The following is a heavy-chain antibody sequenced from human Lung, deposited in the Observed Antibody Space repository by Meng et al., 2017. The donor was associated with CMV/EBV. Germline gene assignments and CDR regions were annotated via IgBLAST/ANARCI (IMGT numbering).Heavy chain of an antibody. Sequence: GESXMTSCAASGFTFTNYWMTWVRQAPGKGLGRVANIKQDGNGKHYVDPVTGRFTISRDNAENMVFLQMNSLRPDDTAVSYCARHVRYRFDYWGQGALVTVSS. CDR1: GFTFTNYW. CDR3: ARHVRYRFDY. J-gene: IGHJ4*02. D-gene: IGHD4-11*01. V-gene: IGHV3-7*01. CDR2: IKQDGNGK.